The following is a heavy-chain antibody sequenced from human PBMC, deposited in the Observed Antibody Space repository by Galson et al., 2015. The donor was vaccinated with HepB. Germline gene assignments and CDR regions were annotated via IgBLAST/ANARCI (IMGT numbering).Heavy chain of an antibody. CDR3: AGEGLLTPVVTNGGPEFYYYGMDV. CDR2: ISVYNGNT. CDR1: GYTFTKYG. V-gene: IGHV1-18*01. Sequence: SVKVSCKASGYTFTKYGITWVRQVPGQGLEWMGWISVYNGNTKYAENLRGRVTMTTDTSTTTAYLELRHLKSDDTAVYYCAGEGLLTPVVTNGGPEFYYYGMDVLGQGNPVT. J-gene: IGHJ6*02. D-gene: IGHD2-21*02.